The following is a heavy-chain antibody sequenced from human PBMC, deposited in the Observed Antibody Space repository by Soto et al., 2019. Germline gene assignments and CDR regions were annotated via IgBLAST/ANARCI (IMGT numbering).Heavy chain of an antibody. CDR3: ARDRSYYGMDV. J-gene: IGHJ6*02. CDR1: GYSFTSYA. Sequence: XSVKVPCTASGYSFTSYAMHWVRQAPGQRLEWMGWINAGNGNTKYSQKFQGRVTITRDTSASTAYMELSSLRSEDTAVYYCARDRSYYGMDVWGQGTTVTVSS. V-gene: IGHV1-3*01. CDR2: INAGNGNT.